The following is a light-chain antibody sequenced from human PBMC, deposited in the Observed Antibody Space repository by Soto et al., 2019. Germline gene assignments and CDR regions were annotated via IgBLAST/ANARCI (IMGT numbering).Light chain of an antibody. CDR3: KQHGGSPRT. J-gene: IGKJ1*01. CDR1: QTISSF. CDR2: GAS. V-gene: IGKV3-20*01. Sequence: EIVLTQSPGTLSLSPGEGATLSCRASQTISSFLAWYQQKRGQAPRLLIHGASNRDTGIPDRFSGSRSGTGFTLTTPRLEPEDFAVYYCKQHGGSPRTFGQGNKVAVK.